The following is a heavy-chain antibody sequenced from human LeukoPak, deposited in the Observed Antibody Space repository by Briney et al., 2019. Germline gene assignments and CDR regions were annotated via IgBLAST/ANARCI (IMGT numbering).Heavy chain of an antibody. J-gene: IGHJ6*04. Sequence: PGGSLRLSCAASGFTFSSYVMNWVRQAPGKGLEWVSYISSSGSTIYYADSVKGRFTISRDNAKNSLYLQMNSLRAEDTAVYYFAELGITMIGGVWGKGTPVTISS. CDR1: GFTFSSYV. V-gene: IGHV3-48*03. D-gene: IGHD3-10*02. CDR3: AELGITMIGGV. CDR2: ISSSGSTI.